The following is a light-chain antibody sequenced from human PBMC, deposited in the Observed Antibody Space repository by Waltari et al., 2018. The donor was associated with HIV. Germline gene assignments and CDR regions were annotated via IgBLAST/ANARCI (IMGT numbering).Light chain of an antibody. V-gene: IGKV3-11*01. J-gene: IGKJ2*01. CDR2: EAS. Sequence: EIVLTQSPATLSLSPGERATRSFRASQSVRSYLAWYRQKTGQAPRLRIHEASNRATGIPARFSGSGSGTDFTLTISSLEPEDFAVYYCQQRDFWPYTFGQGTNLEIK. CDR1: QSVRSY. CDR3: QQRDFWPYT.